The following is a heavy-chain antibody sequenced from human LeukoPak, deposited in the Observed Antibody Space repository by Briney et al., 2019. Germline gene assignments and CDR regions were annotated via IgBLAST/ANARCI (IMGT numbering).Heavy chain of an antibody. D-gene: IGHD5-24*01. CDR1: GGSLSSSSYY. Sequence: PSETLSLTCTVSGGSLSSSSYYWGWLRQPPGRGLEWIGSIYYSGSTYYNPSLKSRVTISVDTSKNQFSLKLTSVTAADTAIYYCARIRRDGYKWVFNTFDQWGQGTLVTVSS. J-gene: IGHJ4*02. V-gene: IGHV4-39*01. CDR2: IYYSGST. CDR3: ARIRRDGYKWVFNTFDQ.